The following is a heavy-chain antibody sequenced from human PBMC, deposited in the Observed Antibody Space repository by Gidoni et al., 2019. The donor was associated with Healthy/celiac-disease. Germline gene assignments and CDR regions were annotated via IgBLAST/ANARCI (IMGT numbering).Heavy chain of an antibody. CDR1: GFTVSSNY. CDR3: ARSYTTVTTSLLLYYGMDV. D-gene: IGHD4-17*01. Sequence: EVQLVESGGGLVQPGGSLRLSCAASGFTVSSNYMSWVRQAPGKGLEWVSVIYSGGSTYYADSVKGRFTISRDNSKNTLYLQMNSLRAEDTAVYYCARSYTTVTTSLLLYYGMDVWGQGTTVTVSS. CDR2: IYSGGST. J-gene: IGHJ6*02. V-gene: IGHV3-66*01.